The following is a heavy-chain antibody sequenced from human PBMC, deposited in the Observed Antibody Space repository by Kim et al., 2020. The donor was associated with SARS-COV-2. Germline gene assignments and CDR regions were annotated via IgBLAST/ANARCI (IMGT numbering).Heavy chain of an antibody. CDR3: ARVRSRQWLVWGGFDD. Sequence: GGSLRLSCAASGFTFSSYGMHWARQAPGKGLEWVAVISYDGSNKYYADSVKGRFTISRDNSKNTLYLQMNSLRAEDTAGYYCARVRSRQWLVWGGFDDWGQGTLVTVSS. CDR2: ISYDGSNK. D-gene: IGHD6-19*01. J-gene: IGHJ4*02. V-gene: IGHV3-33*05. CDR1: GFTFSSYG.